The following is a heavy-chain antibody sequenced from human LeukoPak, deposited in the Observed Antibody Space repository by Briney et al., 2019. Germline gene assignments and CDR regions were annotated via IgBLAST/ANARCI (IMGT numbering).Heavy chain of an antibody. CDR2: TYSGGST. CDR3: ARDPPIVVVPAAIGNFQH. J-gene: IGHJ1*01. V-gene: IGHV3-66*02. D-gene: IGHD2-2*01. CDR1: GFTVSSNY. Sequence: GGSLRLSCAASGFTVSSNYMSWVRQAPGKGLEWVPVTYSGGSTYYADSVKGRFTISRDNSKNTLYLQMNSLRAEDTAVYYCARDPPIVVVPAAIGNFQHWGQGTLVTVSS.